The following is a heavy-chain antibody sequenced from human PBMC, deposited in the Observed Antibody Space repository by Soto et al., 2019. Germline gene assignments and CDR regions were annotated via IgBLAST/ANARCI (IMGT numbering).Heavy chain of an antibody. Sequence: GASMKVSCKVSGYTLTELSMHWVRQAPGKGLEWMGGFDPEDGETIYAQKFQGRVTMTEDTSTDTAYMELSSLRSEDTAVYYCATTSQGKQWLATEYFQHWGQGTLVTVSS. CDR1: GYTLTELS. D-gene: IGHD6-19*01. CDR2: FDPEDGET. J-gene: IGHJ1*01. CDR3: ATTSQGKQWLATEYFQH. V-gene: IGHV1-24*01.